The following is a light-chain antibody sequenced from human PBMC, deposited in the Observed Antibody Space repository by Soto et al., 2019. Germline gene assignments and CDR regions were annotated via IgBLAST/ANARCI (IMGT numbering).Light chain of an antibody. CDR1: QDISNY. V-gene: IGKV1-33*01. CDR2: DAS. Sequence: DIQMTQSPSSLSASVGDRVTITCQASQDISNYLNWYQQKPGKAPKLLIYDASNLETGVPSRFSGSGSVTHFTFTISSLQPEDVATYYCQQYESLPTFGGGTKVDIK. J-gene: IGKJ4*01. CDR3: QQYESLPT.